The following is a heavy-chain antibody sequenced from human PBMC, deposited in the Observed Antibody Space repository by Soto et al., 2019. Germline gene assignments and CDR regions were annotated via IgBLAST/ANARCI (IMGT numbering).Heavy chain of an antibody. J-gene: IGHJ3*02. CDR3: AREYYYDSSGLRWDAFDI. CDR1: GYTSTSYY. D-gene: IGHD3-22*01. CDR2: INPSGGST. Sequence: ASVKVSCKASGYTSTSYYMHWVRQAPGQGLEWMGIINPSGGSTSYAQKFQGRVTMTRDTSTSTVYMELSSLRSEDTAVYYCAREYYYDSSGLRWDAFDIWGQGTMVTVSS. V-gene: IGHV1-46*01.